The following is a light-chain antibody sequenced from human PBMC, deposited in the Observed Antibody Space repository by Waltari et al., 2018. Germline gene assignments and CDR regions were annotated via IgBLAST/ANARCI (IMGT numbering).Light chain of an antibody. V-gene: IGLV1-44*01. CDR3: AAWDDSLHGPV. CDR2: SNT. Sequence: QSVLTQPPSASATPGQSATISCSGSSSNIGTNTINWYQQLPGTAPKLLIYSNTQRPSGVPDRFSGSKSGTSASLAISGLQSEDETDYYCAAWDDSLHGPVFGGGTKVTVL. CDR1: SSNIGTNT. J-gene: IGLJ2*01.